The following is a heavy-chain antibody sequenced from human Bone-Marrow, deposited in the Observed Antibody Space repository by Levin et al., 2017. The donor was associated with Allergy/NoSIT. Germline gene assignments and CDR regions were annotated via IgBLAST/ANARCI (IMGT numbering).Heavy chain of an antibody. CDR1: GLTVSSYW. J-gene: IGHJ4*02. CDR2: INSDGSST. V-gene: IGHV3-74*01. D-gene: IGHD1-26*01. CDR3: VAAKPDLDY. Sequence: GGSLRLSCAASGLTVSSYWMHWVRQAPGKGLVWVSRINSDGSSTTYADSVKGRFTISRDTTKNTLYLQMSSLRAEDTAVYYCVAAKPDLDYWGQGTLVTVSS.